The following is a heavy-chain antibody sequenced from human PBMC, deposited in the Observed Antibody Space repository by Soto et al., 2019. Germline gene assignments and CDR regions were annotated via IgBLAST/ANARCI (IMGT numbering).Heavy chain of an antibody. CDR2: ISGSGGRT. CDR1: GFTFSSYA. D-gene: IGHD6-13*01. Sequence: GGSLRLSCAAPGFTFSSYAMSWVRQAPGKGLEWVSAISGSGGRTYYADSVKGRFTLSRDNSKNMIFVQITSLRAEDTAVYYCAKSVAAAGYYYYYGMDVWGQGTTVTVSS. J-gene: IGHJ6*02. V-gene: IGHV3-23*01. CDR3: AKSVAAAGYYYYYGMDV.